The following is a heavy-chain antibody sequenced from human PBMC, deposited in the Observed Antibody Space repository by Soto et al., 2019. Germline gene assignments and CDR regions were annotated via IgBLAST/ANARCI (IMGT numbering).Heavy chain of an antibody. J-gene: IGHJ6*03. V-gene: IGHV3-30*03. CDR2: ISYDGNDK. Sequence: QVQLVESGGGVVRPERSLRLSCVASEFSFSAYGMHWVRLAPGKGLQWVAVISYDGNDKYYADSVKGRFTISRDDSKNTLYLQMNSLRREDTAIYYCARRKTVTTGHYYYYIDVWGKGTTVTVSS. CDR3: ARRKTVTTGHYYYYIDV. D-gene: IGHD4-17*01. CDR1: EFSFSAYG.